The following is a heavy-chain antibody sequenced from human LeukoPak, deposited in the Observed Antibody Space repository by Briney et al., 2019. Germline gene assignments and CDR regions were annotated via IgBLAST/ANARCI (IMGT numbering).Heavy chain of an antibody. CDR2: SYYSGST. CDR1: GGSISSSSYY. Sequence: SETLSLTCTVSGGSISSSSYYWGWIRQPPGKGLEWIGSSYYSGSTYYNPSLKSRVTISVDTSKNQFSLKLSSVTAADTAVYYCARHRSDFSVDYWGQGTLVTVSS. D-gene: IGHD3-3*01. J-gene: IGHJ4*02. V-gene: IGHV4-39*01. CDR3: ARHRSDFSVDY.